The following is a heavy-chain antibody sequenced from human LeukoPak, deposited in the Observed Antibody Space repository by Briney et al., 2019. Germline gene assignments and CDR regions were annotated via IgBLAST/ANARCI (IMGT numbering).Heavy chain of an antibody. CDR3: AKSSGQSSSWYYFDY. V-gene: IGHV3-23*01. Sequence: GALILSCAASGFTFSSYGMSWVRQAPGKGLEWLSVISADGDSAYYAASVKGRFTISRDNSKNTLYVQMNSLRAEDAAIYYCAKSSGQSSSWYYFDYWGQGTLVTVSS. J-gene: IGHJ4*02. D-gene: IGHD6-13*01. CDR1: GFTFSSYG. CDR2: ISADGDSA.